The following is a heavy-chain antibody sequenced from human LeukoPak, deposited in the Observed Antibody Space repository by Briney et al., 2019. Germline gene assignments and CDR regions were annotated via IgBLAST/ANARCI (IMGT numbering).Heavy chain of an antibody. J-gene: IGHJ3*02. CDR1: GGSISSYY. V-gene: IGHV4-59*01. D-gene: IGHD6-13*01. Sequence: PSETLSLTCSVSGGSISSYYWSWIRQPPGKGLEWIAYIYYSGITKYNPSLKSRVAISLDTSQSQFSLKLSSVTAADTAVYFCAGDTQQFDAFDIWGRGTMVTVSS. CDR3: AGDTQQFDAFDI. CDR2: IYYSGIT.